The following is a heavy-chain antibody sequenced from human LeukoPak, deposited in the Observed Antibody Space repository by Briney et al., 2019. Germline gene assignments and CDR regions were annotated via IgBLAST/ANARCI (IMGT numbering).Heavy chain of an antibody. J-gene: IGHJ4*02. CDR2: LYSGGST. D-gene: IGHD5-18*01. CDR1: GFAFSSYD. CDR3: AKAGYNYGDFDY. Sequence: GGTLRLSCAASGFAFSSYDMSWVRQAPGKGLEWVSALYSGGSTYYADSVKGRFTISRDNSKNTLYLQMNSLRAEDTAVYYCAKAGYNYGDFDYWGQGTLVTVSS. V-gene: IGHV3-23*01.